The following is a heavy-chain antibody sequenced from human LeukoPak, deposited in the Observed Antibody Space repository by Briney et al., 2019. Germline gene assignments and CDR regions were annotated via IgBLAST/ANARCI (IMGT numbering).Heavy chain of an antibody. CDR3: ARGRFLEWSWPLYYYYYMVV. J-gene: IGHJ6*03. CDR2: ISAYNGNT. V-gene: IGHV1-18*01. Sequence: GASVKVSCKASGYTFTSYGISWVRQAPGQGLEWMGWISAYNGNTNYAQKLQGRVTMTTDTSTSTAYMELRSLRSDDTAVYYCARGRFLEWSWPLYYYYYMVVWGKGTTVTVSS. D-gene: IGHD3-3*01. CDR1: GYTFTSYG.